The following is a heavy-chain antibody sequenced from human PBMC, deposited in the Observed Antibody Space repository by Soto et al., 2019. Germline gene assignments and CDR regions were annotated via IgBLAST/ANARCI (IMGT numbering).Heavy chain of an antibody. Sequence: QAQLQESGPGLVKPSQTLSLTCTVSGGSISSGGYYWSWIRQHPGKGLEWIGYIYYSGSTYYNPYLKSRVTISVDTSKNQFSLKLSSVTAADTAVYYCAIYDSSGSRGFQHWGQGTLVTVSS. V-gene: IGHV4-31*03. CDR3: AIYDSSGSRGFQH. CDR2: IYYSGST. CDR1: GGSISSGGYY. D-gene: IGHD3-22*01. J-gene: IGHJ1*01.